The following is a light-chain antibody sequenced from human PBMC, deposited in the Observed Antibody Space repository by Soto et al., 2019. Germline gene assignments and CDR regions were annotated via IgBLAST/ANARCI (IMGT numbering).Light chain of an antibody. CDR1: SSDVGGYNY. V-gene: IGLV2-14*03. CDR2: DVH. J-gene: IGLJ2*01. Sequence: QSALSQPASVSGSPGQAITISCTGTSSDVGGYNYVSCFQQHSGKAPKVMIYDVHKRPSGISNRFSGSKSGSTASLTISGLEVEYEADYDCSSCRRGSTRVVFGGGTKLTVL. CDR3: SSCRRGSTRVV.